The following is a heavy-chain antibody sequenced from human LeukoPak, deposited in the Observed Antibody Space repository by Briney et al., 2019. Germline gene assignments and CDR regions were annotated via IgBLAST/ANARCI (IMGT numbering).Heavy chain of an antibody. V-gene: IGHV4-34*01. Sequence: SETLSLTCAVYGGSFSGYYWSWIRQPPGKGLEWIGEINHSGSTNYNPSLKSRVTISVDTSKNQFSLKLSSVTAADTAVYYCARVHNGSALFDYWGQGTLVTVSS. CDR2: INHSGST. CDR1: GGSFSGYY. J-gene: IGHJ4*02. CDR3: ARVHNGSALFDY. D-gene: IGHD3-10*01.